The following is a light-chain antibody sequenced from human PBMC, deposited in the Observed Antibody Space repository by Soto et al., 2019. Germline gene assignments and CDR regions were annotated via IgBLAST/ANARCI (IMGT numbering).Light chain of an antibody. V-gene: IGLV2-23*01. CDR1: SSDVGSYNL. Sequence: QSALTQPASVSGSPGQSITISCTGTSSDVGSYNLVSWYQQHPGKAPKLMIYEGSKRPSGVSNRFSGSKSGNTASLTISGLQAEDEADYYCCSYAGSSTRRRDVVFGGGTKLTVL. J-gene: IGLJ2*01. CDR3: CSYAGSSTRRRDVV. CDR2: EGS.